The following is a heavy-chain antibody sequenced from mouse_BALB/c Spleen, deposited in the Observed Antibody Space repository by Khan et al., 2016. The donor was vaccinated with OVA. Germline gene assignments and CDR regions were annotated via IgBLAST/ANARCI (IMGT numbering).Heavy chain of an antibody. CDR3: ARGYDFFAY. V-gene: IGHV1-26*01. CDR2: INPNTDNT. J-gene: IGHJ3*01. Sequence: VQLKESGPDLVKTGASVKISCKASGYSFTAYYMNWVKLSHGKSLECIGRINPNTDNTNYNQKFKGKAILTVDTSSSTAYMELRSLTSEDSAVYFCARGYDFFAYRGQKTLETVSA. D-gene: IGHD2-14*01. CDR1: GYSFTAYY.